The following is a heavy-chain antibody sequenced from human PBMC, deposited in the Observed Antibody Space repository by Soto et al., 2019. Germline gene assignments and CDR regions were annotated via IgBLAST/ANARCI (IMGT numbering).Heavy chain of an antibody. J-gene: IGHJ6*02. Sequence: EVQLVESGGGLVQPGGSLRLSCAASGFTFSSYEMNWVRQVPGKGLEWVSYISSSGSTIYYADSVKGRFTISRDNAKNSLYLQMNSLRAEDTAVYYCARVIHHSSWYKEDYYYGMDVWGQGTTVTVSS. CDR2: ISSSGSTI. V-gene: IGHV3-48*03. CDR3: ARVIHHSSWYKEDYYYGMDV. D-gene: IGHD6-13*01. CDR1: GFTFSSYE.